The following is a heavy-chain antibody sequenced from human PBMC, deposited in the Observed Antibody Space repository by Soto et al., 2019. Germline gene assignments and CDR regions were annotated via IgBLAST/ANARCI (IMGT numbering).Heavy chain of an antibody. Sequence: SETLSLTCTVSGGSISSYYWSWIRQPPGKGLEWIGYIYYSGSTNYNPSLKSRVTISVDTSKNQFSLKLSSVTAADTAVYYCARGGVLRFLEWFHDAFVIWGQGTMVTVSS. V-gene: IGHV4-59*01. CDR3: ARGGVLRFLEWFHDAFVI. D-gene: IGHD3-3*01. J-gene: IGHJ3*02. CDR1: GGSISSYY. CDR2: IYYSGST.